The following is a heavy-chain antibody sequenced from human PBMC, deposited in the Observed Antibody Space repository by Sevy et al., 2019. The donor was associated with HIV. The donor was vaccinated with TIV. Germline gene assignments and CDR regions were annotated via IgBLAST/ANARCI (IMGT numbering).Heavy chain of an antibody. J-gene: IGHJ6*02. CDR2: IYYSGST. Sequence: SETLSLTCTVSGGSISSGGYYWSWIRQHPGKGLEWIGYIYYSGSTYYNPSLKSRVTISVDTSKNQFSLKLSSVTAADTAVYYCARDRTNEGSYDSSRYPCYYDYGMDVWGQGTTVAVSS. CDR1: GGSISSGGYY. V-gene: IGHV4-31*03. D-gene: IGHD3-22*01. CDR3: ARDRTNEGSYDSSRYPCYYDYGMDV.